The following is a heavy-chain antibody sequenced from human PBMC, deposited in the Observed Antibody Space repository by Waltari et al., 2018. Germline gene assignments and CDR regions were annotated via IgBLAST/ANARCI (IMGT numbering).Heavy chain of an antibody. J-gene: IGHJ3*02. V-gene: IGHV4-38-2*01. CDR3: ARRYCSGGSCYRGGAFDI. CDR1: GYSISSGYY. CDR2: IYHSGST. Sequence: QVQLQESGPGLVKPSETLSLTCAVSGYSISSGYYWGWIRQPPGKGLEWIGSIYHSGSTYYNPSLKRRVTISVDTSKNQFSLKLSSVTAADTAVYYCARRYCSGGSCYRGGAFDIWGQGTMVTVSS. D-gene: IGHD2-15*01.